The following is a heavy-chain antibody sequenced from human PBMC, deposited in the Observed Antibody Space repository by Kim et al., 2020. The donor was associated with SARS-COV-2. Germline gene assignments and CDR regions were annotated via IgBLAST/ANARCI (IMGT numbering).Heavy chain of an antibody. J-gene: IGHJ6*03. CDR3: ARIYSNYYYYYMDV. V-gene: IGHV1-18*01. D-gene: IGHD4-4*01. Sequence: YAKKIQGRVTMTTDTSTSTAYMELRSLRSDDTAVYYCARIYSNYYYYYMDVWGKGTTVTVSS.